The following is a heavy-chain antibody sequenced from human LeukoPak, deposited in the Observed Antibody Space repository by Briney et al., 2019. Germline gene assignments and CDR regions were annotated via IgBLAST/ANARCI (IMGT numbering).Heavy chain of an antibody. V-gene: IGHV3-23*01. CDR1: GFTVSNNY. Sequence: GGSLRLSCAASGFTVSNNYMNWVRQAPGKGLKWVSFISGSGDTTYYADSVKGRFTISRDSSKNTLYLQMNSLRAEDTAVYYCAKSRGESRGASNYWGQGTLVTVSS. CDR2: ISGSGDTT. CDR3: AKSRGESRGASNY. J-gene: IGHJ4*02. D-gene: IGHD1-26*01.